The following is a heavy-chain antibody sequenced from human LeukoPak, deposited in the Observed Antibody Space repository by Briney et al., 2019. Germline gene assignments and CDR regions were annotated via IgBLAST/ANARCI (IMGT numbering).Heavy chain of an antibody. V-gene: IGHV4-39*07. Sequence: PSETLSLTCTVSGDSISDPSHCWVWIRQSPGTGLEWIGSLYNGVSGTYYNPPLKSRITISPDTSKNQFSLSLSSVTDADTAIYYCVRIFGVLRRDYYFDYWGQGSLVTVSS. CDR3: VRIFGVLRRDYYFDY. J-gene: IGHJ4*02. D-gene: IGHD3-3*01. CDR2: LYNGVSGT. CDR1: GDSISDPSHC.